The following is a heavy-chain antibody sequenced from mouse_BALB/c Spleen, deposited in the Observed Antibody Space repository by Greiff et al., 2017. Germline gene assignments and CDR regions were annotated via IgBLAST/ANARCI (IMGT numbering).Heavy chain of an antibody. Sequence: VQLQQSGAEVVKPGASVKLSCTSSGFNIKDTYMHWVKQRPEQGLEWIGRIDPANGNTKYDPKFQGKATITADTSSNTAYLQLSSLTSEDTAVYYCARLVLLRPFAYWGQGTLVTVSA. V-gene: IGHV14-3*02. CDR1: GFNIKDTY. CDR2: IDPANGNT. D-gene: IGHD1-2*01. CDR3: ARLVLLRPFAY. J-gene: IGHJ3*01.